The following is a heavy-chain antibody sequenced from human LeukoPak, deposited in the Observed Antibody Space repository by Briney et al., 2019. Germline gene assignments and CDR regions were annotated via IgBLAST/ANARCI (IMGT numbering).Heavy chain of an antibody. J-gene: IGHJ6*02. CDR3: ARHRGYSYGYIYYYYYYGMDV. Sequence: SETLSLSCTVSGGSNNSYYWSWIRQPPGKGLEWIGYIYYSGSTNYNPSLKSRVTISVDTSKNQFSLKLSSVTAADTAVYYCARHRGYSYGYIYYYYYYGMDVWGQGTTVTVSS. V-gene: IGHV4-59*08. D-gene: IGHD5-18*01. CDR1: GGSNNSYY. CDR2: IYYSGST.